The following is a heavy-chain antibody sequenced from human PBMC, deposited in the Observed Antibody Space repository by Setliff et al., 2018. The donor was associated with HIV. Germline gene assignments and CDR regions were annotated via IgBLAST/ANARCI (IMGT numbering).Heavy chain of an antibody. CDR1: GGSFSGYY. D-gene: IGHD6-6*01. J-gene: IGHJ4*02. CDR2: IVDSGST. Sequence: SETLSLTCAVYGGSFSGYYWSWIRQPPGKGLEWIGEIVDSGSTTYNPSLKSRVTMSVDTSRNQFSLKLTSVTAADTAVYYCARLVSSSSKFDSWGQGTLVTSPQ. CDR3: ARLVSSSSKFDS. V-gene: IGHV4-34*12.